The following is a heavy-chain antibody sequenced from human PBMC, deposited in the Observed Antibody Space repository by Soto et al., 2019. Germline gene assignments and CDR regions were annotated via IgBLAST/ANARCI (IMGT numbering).Heavy chain of an antibody. CDR2: MNPNTGNS. J-gene: IGHJ4*02. CDR1: GYTFTSYD. D-gene: IGHD3-3*01. V-gene: IGHV1-8*01. Sequence: VASVKVSCKASGYTFTSYDIYWVRQATGQGLEWMGWMNPNTGNSGYAQKFQGRVTVTSDTSINTVHMELSGLRSEDTAVYYCARRAETKGWSAFGADKYYFAFWGQGTLVTVSS. CDR3: ARRAETKGWSAFGADKYYFAF.